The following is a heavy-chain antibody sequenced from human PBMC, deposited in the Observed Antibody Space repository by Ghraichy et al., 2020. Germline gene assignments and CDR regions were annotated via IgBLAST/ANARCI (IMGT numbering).Heavy chain of an antibody. J-gene: IGHJ3*02. CDR1: GYSFTSYW. CDR2: IYPGDSDT. D-gene: IGHD3-22*01. CDR3: ARKKGNYYDSSRDAFDI. V-gene: IGHV5-51*01. Sequence: GGSLNISCKGSGYSFTSYWIGWVRQMPGKGLEWMGIIYPGDSDTRYSPSFQGQVTISADKSISTAYLQWSSLKASDTAMYYCARKKGNYYDSSRDAFDIWGQGTMVTVSS.